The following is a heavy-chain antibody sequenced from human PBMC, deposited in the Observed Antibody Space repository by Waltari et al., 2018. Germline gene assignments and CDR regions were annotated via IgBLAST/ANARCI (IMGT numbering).Heavy chain of an antibody. J-gene: IGHJ4*02. CDR1: GYTFTSYY. Sequence: QVQLVQSGAELKNPGASVKLSCKASGYTFTSYYIQWVRQATGQGLEWIGVMNSGGDNTIDAQKFQGRVTMTRDTSTSTVYMELSSLRSEDTAVYYCARLGITMTPDYWGQGTLVTVSS. CDR3: ARLGITMTPDY. CDR2: MNSGGDNT. V-gene: IGHV1-46*01.